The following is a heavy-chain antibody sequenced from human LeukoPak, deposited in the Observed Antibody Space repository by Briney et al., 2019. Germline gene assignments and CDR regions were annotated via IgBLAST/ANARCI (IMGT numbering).Heavy chain of an antibody. CDR2: IRSKAYGGTT. CDR3: TRDSVSKYVRFGEPHSMDV. D-gene: IGHD3-10*01. V-gene: IGHV3-49*04. Sequence: PGGSLRLSCTASGFTFGDYAMSWVRQAPGKGLEWVGFIRSKAYGGTTEYAASVKGRFTISRDDSKSIAYPQMNSLKTEDTAVYYCTRDSVSKYVRFGEPHSMDVWGKGTTVTISS. CDR1: GFTFGDYA. J-gene: IGHJ6*03.